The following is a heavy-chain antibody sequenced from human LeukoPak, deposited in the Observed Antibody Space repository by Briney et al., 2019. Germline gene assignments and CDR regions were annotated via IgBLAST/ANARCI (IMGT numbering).Heavy chain of an antibody. J-gene: IGHJ4*02. CDR1: GYTFTGYY. CDR2: IIPIFGTA. D-gene: IGHD6-13*01. CDR3: ARNRPAGGSSWYGVFTD. V-gene: IGHV1-69*05. Sequence: SVKVSCKASGYTFTGYYMHWVRQAPGQGLEWMGGIIPIFGTANYAQKFQGRVTITTDESTSTAYMELSSLRSEDTAVYYCARNRPAGGSSWYGVFTDWGQGTLVTVSS.